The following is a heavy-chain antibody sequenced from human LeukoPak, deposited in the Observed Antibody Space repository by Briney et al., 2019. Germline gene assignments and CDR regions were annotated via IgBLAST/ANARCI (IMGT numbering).Heavy chain of an antibody. CDR2: IDPEDGET. Sequence: ASVKISCKVSGYTSTDYYVHWVQQAPGKGLEWMGLIDPEDGETIYAEEFQGSVSITADTSTDTAYMELSSLRFDDTAVYYCATGHITGGTGFDYWGQGTLVTVSS. D-gene: IGHD1-20*01. V-gene: IGHV1-69-2*01. CDR3: ATGHITGGTGFDY. J-gene: IGHJ4*02. CDR1: GYTSTDYY.